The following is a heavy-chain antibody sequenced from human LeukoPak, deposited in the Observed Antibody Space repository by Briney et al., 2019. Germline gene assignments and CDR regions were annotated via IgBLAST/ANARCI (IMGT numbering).Heavy chain of an antibody. CDR1: GFSLSTSGVG. J-gene: IGHJ5*02. CDR2: IYWDDDE. CDR3: AHRGTMLRGVPNWFDP. Sequence: SGPTLVKPTQTLTLTCTFSGFSLSTSGVGVGWIRQPPGKALEWLALIYWDDDERYSPSLKSRLTITKDTSKNQVVLTMTNVDPVDTATYYCAHRGTMLRGVPNWFDPWGQGTLVIVSS. V-gene: IGHV2-5*02. D-gene: IGHD3-10*01.